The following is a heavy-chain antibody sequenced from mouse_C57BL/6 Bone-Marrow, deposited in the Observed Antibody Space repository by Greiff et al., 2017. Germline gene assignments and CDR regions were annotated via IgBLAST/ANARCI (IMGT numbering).Heavy chain of an antibody. D-gene: IGHD2-5*01. CDR1: EYEFPSHD. J-gene: IGHJ4*01. CDR3: ARHTYSNYAMDY. V-gene: IGHV5-2*01. Sequence: EVKLVESGGGLVQPGESLKLSCDSNEYEFPSHDMSWVRKTPEKRLVLVAAFNSDGGSTYYPATMDRRYIISRDNTKKTLYLQMSSLRSEDTALYYCARHTYSNYAMDYWGQGTSVTVSS. CDR2: FNSDGGST.